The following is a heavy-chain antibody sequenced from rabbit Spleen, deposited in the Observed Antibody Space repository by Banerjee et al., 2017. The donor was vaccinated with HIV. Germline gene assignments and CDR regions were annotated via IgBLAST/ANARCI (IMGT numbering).Heavy chain of an antibody. CDR3: ARDLAGAIGWNFYL. Sequence: QSLEESGGGLVKPGASLTLTCKASGFDFSSGYDMCWVRQAPGKGLEWVACAYAGSSGSTYSATWAKGRFTISTTSSTTVTLQMTSLTAADTATYFCARDLAGAIGWNFYLWGPGTLVTVS. D-gene: IGHD4-1*01. V-gene: IGHV1S40*01. CDR2: AYAGSSGST. CDR1: GFDFSSGYD. J-gene: IGHJ4*01.